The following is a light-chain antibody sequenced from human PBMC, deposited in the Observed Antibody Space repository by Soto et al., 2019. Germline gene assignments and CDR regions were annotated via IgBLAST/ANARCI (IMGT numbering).Light chain of an antibody. J-gene: IGLJ2*01. V-gene: IGLV2-14*01. CDR3: SSYTSSSTPVV. Sequence: QSALTQPASVSGSPGQSITISCTGTSSDVGGYNYVSWYQQHPGKAPKLMIYDVSNRPSGVSNRFSGSKSGNTASLTISGPQAEDEADYYCSSYTSSSTPVVFGGGTPLTVL. CDR2: DVS. CDR1: SSDVGGYNY.